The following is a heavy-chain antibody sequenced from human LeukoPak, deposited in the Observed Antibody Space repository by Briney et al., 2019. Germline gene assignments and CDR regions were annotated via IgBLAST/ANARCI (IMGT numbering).Heavy chain of an antibody. CDR1: EFTFSRYW. D-gene: IGHD1-26*01. Sequence: PGGSLRLSCAASEFTFSRYWMHWVRQAPGKGLVWVSRINSDGSSTTYADSVKGRFTISRDNAKNTLYLEMNSLRAEDTAVYYCARGSTSWDLDYWGQGTLVTVSS. CDR3: ARGSTSWDLDY. CDR2: INSDGSST. V-gene: IGHV3-74*01. J-gene: IGHJ4*01.